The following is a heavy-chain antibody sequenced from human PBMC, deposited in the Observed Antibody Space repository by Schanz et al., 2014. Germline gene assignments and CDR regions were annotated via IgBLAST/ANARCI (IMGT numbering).Heavy chain of an antibody. Sequence: VQLVESGGGLVQPGGSLRLSCTASGFTFSTSAMSWVRQVPGKGLEWVAVIWSDGTNEYYADSVKGRFTISGDSSKYTVYLQMNSLRADDTAVYYCAKGPYYYYYMDVWGNGTTVTVSS. J-gene: IGHJ6*03. CDR1: GFTFSTSA. CDR3: AKGPYYYYYMDV. CDR2: IWSDGTNE. V-gene: IGHV3-33*08.